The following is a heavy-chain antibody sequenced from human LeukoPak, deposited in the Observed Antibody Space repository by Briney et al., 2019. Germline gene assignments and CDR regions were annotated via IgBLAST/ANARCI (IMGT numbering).Heavy chain of an antibody. CDR1: GFTFSNYW. Sequence: GGSLRLSCAASGFTFSNYWMHWVRQAPGKGLVWVSRIDNGGSDTSHADSVKGRFTISRDNAKNTLYLQMNSLRAEDTAVYYCARGEGWHCSGSDCFTHWLDPWGQGALVTVSS. CDR2: IDNGGSDT. CDR3: ARGEGWHCSGSDCFTHWLDP. V-gene: IGHV3-74*01. J-gene: IGHJ5*02. D-gene: IGHD2-2*02.